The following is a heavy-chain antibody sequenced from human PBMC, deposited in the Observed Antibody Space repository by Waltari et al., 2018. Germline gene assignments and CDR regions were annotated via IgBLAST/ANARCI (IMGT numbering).Heavy chain of an antibody. CDR2: ISYSGIT. CDR3: ARGGFDCSRTICFPYYNHYMDV. D-gene: IGHD2-2*01. J-gene: IGHJ6*03. Sequence: QVQLQESGPGLIKPSETLSLSCSVPGGPTNSYYCPWFPQSPGKGLQVIGYISYSGITTYNPSLKSRVTISVDPPKTHFSLNLTSVTAADTAVYYCARGGFDCSRTICFPYYNHYMDVWGKGITVAVS. V-gene: IGHV4-59*13. CDR1: GGPTNSYY.